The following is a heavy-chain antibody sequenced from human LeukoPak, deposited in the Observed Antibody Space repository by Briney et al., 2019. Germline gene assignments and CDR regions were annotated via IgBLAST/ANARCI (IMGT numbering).Heavy chain of an antibody. Sequence: SETLSLTCTVSGGSISSYYWSWIRQPPGKGLEWIGCIYYSGSTNYNPSLKSRGTISVDTSKNQFSLKLSSVTAADTAVYYCARHSPFYDSSGYHHDAFDIWGQGTMVTVSS. V-gene: IGHV4-59*08. CDR3: ARHSPFYDSSGYHHDAFDI. CDR1: GGSISSYY. D-gene: IGHD3-22*01. CDR2: IYYSGST. J-gene: IGHJ3*02.